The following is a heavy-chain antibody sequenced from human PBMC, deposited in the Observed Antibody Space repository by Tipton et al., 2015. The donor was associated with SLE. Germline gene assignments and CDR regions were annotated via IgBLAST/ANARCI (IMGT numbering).Heavy chain of an antibody. D-gene: IGHD2/OR15-2a*01. J-gene: IGHJ6*03. CDR2: IYPSGST. CDR1: GGSISNYNW. Sequence: TLSLTCTVSGGSISNYNWWSWVRQSPGKGLEWIGEIYPSGSTNYNPSLMSRVTISVDKSKNQFSLKLSSVTAADTAVYYCARARLYSSSTTWYYYMDVWGKGTTVTVSS. V-gene: IGHV4-4*02. CDR3: ARARLYSSSTTWYYYMDV.